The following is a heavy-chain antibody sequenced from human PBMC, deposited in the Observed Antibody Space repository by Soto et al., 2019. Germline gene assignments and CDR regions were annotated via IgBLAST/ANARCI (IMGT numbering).Heavy chain of an antibody. V-gene: IGHV3-7*04. CDR2: IKQDGRVR. D-gene: IGHD6-6*01. J-gene: IGHJ4*02. CDR3: TRARGPDTSSPQY. CDR1: GFTFSDYF. Sequence: EVQLVESGGGLVQPGGSLRLSCAASGFTFSDYFMTWVRQAPGKGLEWVANIKQDGRVRYYVDSVKGRFTISSDNAKNSLYLQMSSLRVEDTAIYYWTRARGPDTSSPQYWCQGTLVSVSS.